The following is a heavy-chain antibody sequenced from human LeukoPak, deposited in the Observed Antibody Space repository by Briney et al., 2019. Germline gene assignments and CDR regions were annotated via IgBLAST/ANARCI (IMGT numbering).Heavy chain of an antibody. V-gene: IGHV1-69*13. CDR3: ARGLSDYYDSSGYNYYYYGMDV. Sequence: SVKVSCKASGGTFSSYAISWVRQAPGQGLEWMGGIIPIFGTANYAQKFQGRVTITADESTSTAYMELSSLISEDTAVYYCARGLSDYYDSSGYNYYYYGMDVWGQGTTVTVSS. CDR1: GGTFSSYA. D-gene: IGHD3-22*01. CDR2: IIPIFGTA. J-gene: IGHJ6*02.